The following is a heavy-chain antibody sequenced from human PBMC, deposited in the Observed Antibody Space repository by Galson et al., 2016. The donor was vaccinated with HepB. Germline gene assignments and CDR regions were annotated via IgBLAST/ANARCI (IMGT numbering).Heavy chain of an antibody. V-gene: IGHV5-51*01. D-gene: IGHD3-16*01. Sequence: QSGAEVKKPGESLKISCKASGYIFTAYWIGWVRQMPGKGLEWMGIIYPDDSDSRYSPSFQGQVTISVDKSISTAYLQWSSLKASDTAMYYCARTMMTEYGLDFWGQGTTVTVSS. CDR3: ARTMMTEYGLDF. J-gene: IGHJ6*02. CDR2: IYPDDSDS. CDR1: GYIFTAYW.